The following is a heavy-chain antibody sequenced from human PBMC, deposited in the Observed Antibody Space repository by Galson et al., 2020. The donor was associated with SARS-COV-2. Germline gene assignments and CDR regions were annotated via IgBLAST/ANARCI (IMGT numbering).Heavy chain of an antibody. V-gene: IGHV5-51*01. CDR1: GYSFTSYW. J-gene: IGHJ6*02. CDR2: IYPGDSDT. D-gene: IGHD7-27*01. Sequence: GASMKISCKGSGYSFTSYWIGWVRQMTGKGLEWMGIIYPGDSDTRYSPSFQGQVTISADKSISTAYLQWSSLKASDTAMYYCARLWGHSDYYYYYGMDVWGQGTTVTVSS. CDR3: ARLWGHSDYYYYYGMDV.